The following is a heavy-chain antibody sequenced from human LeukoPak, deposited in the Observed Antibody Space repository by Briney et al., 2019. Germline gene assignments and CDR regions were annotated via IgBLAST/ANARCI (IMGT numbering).Heavy chain of an antibody. CDR3: ARDPGPYYDILTGYSPGAFDI. CDR1: GGSISSSSYY. J-gene: IGHJ3*02. Sequence: SETLSLTCTVSGGSISSSSYYWGWIRQPPGKGLEWIGSIYYSGSTYYNPSLKSRVTISVDTSKNQFSLKLSSVTAADTAVYYCARDPGPYYDILTGYSPGAFDIWGQGTMVTVSS. CDR2: IYYSGST. V-gene: IGHV4-39*07. D-gene: IGHD3-9*01.